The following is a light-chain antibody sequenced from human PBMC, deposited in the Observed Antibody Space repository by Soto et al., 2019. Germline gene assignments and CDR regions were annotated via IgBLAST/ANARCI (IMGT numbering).Light chain of an antibody. J-gene: IGLJ1*01. CDR3: TSYTSSSTPFV. Sequence: ALTQPASVSGSPGQSITISCTGTSNDVGNYIYVSWFQHHPGKAPKLLIYEVSYRPSGVSNRFSASKSGNTASPTISGLQAEDEADYYCTSYTSSSTPFVFGTGTKVTVL. CDR2: EVS. V-gene: IGLV2-14*01. CDR1: SNDVGNYIY.